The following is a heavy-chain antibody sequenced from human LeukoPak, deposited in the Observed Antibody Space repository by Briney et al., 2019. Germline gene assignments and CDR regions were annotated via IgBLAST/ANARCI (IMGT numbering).Heavy chain of an antibody. V-gene: IGHV3-33*01. J-gene: IGHJ6*02. CDR3: AREHPPWSIAPPYGMDV. Sequence: PGGSLRLSCAASGFTFSSYGMHWVRQAPGKGLEWVAVIWYDGSNKYYADSVKGRLTISRDNSKNTLYLQMNSLRAEDTAVYYCAREHPPWSIAPPYGMDVWGQGTTVTVSS. CDR1: GFTFSSYG. CDR2: IWYDGSNK. D-gene: IGHD2-8*02.